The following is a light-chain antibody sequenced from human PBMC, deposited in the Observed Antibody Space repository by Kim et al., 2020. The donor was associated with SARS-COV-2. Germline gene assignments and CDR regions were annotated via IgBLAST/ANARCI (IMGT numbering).Light chain of an antibody. CDR1: KLGDKY. CDR2: QDS. CDR3: QAWDSSTGGSYVV. Sequence: SYELTQPPSVSVSPGQTASITCSGDKLGDKYACWYQQKPGQSPVLVIYQDSKRPSGIPERFSGSNSGNTATLTISGTQAMDEADYYCQAWDSSTGGSYVVFGGGTQLTVL. V-gene: IGLV3-1*01. J-gene: IGLJ2*01.